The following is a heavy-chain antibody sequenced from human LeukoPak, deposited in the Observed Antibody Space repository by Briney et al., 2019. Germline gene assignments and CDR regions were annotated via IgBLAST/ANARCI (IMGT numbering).Heavy chain of an antibody. J-gene: IGHJ4*02. CDR2: FSSSGGNT. CDR1: GFTFTYA. D-gene: IGHD4-11*01. Sequence: GGSLRLSCATSGFTFTYAMSWVRQTPGKGLEWVSAFSSSGGNTYYAHYVRGRFTISRDNSNNTLYLQMNSLRAEDTAVYYCAKHSTTVTTSFDYWGQGTLVTVSS. V-gene: IGHV3-23*01. CDR3: AKHSTTVTTSFDY.